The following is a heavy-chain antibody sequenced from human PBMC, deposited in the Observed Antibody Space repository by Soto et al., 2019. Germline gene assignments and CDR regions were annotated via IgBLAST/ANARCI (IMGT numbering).Heavy chain of an antibody. CDR2: VGTGGTA. D-gene: IGHD6-13*01. Sequence: EVQLLESGGGLVQPGGSLRLSCAASGFTFSSYAMSWVRQAPGKGLAWVSAVGTGGTAYYADPVKGRSTISRDNSESALYLQINSLRAADTAVYYCVPYIPAAGTRYFQHWGQGTPVIVSS. V-gene: IGHV3-23*01. CDR1: GFTFSSYA. CDR3: VPYIPAAGTRYFQH. J-gene: IGHJ1*01.